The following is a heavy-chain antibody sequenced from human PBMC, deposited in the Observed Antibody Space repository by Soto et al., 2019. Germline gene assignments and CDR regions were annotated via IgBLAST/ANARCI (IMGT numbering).Heavy chain of an antibody. D-gene: IGHD1-1*01. Sequence: VASVKVSCKASGCTFTSYDIYWVRQATGQGLEWMGWLNPNTGDSAYAQKFQGRISVTSDTSINTVHMELSSLRSEDTAVYYCARRAETNGWNGFGADKYYFDFWGQGTLVTVSS. CDR3: ARRAETNGWNGFGADKYYFDF. V-gene: IGHV1-8*01. J-gene: IGHJ4*02. CDR1: GCTFTSYD. CDR2: LNPNTGDS.